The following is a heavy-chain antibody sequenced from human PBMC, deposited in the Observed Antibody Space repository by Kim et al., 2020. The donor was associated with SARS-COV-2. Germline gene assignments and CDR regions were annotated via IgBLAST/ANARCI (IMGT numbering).Heavy chain of an antibody. V-gene: IGHV4-59*13. J-gene: IGHJ4*02. Sequence: SETLSLTCTVSGGSISSYYWSWIRQPPGKGLEWIGYIYYSGSTNYNPSLKSRVTISVDTSKNQFSLKLSSVTAADTAVYYCAGSTSWPKYYFDYWGQGTLVTVSS. CDR1: GGSISSYY. CDR2: IYYSGST. D-gene: IGHD2-2*01. CDR3: AGSTSWPKYYFDY.